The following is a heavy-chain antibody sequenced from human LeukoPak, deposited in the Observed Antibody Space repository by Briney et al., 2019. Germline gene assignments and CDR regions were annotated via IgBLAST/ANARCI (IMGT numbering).Heavy chain of an antibody. Sequence: SETLSLTCTVSGGSISSSSYYWGWIRQPPGKGLEWIGSIYYSGCTYYNPSLKSRVTISVDTSKNQFSLRLSSVTAADTAVYYCARGSSWSRGYYYMDVWGKGTTVTVSS. CDR1: GGSISSSSYY. CDR2: IYYSGCT. J-gene: IGHJ6*03. D-gene: IGHD6-13*01. CDR3: ARGSSWSRGYYYMDV. V-gene: IGHV4-39*07.